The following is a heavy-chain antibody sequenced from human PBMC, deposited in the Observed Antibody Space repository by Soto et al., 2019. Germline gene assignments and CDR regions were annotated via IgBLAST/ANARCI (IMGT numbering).Heavy chain of an antibody. J-gene: IGHJ5*02. CDR2: IYSGGIT. Sequence: EVQLVESGGGLVQPGGSLRLSCAASGFTVSSNYMSWVRQAPGKGLEWVSVIYSGGITYYADSVKGRFTISRHNSKNTLYLQMNRLRAEDTAVYYCARGRHYGDYEYWFDPWGQGTLVTVSS. D-gene: IGHD4-17*01. CDR3: ARGRHYGDYEYWFDP. V-gene: IGHV3-53*04. CDR1: GFTVSSNY.